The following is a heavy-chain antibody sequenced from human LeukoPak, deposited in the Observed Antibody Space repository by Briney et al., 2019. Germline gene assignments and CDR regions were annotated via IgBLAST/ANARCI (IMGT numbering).Heavy chain of an antibody. D-gene: IGHD2-15*01. V-gene: IGHV3-48*04. J-gene: IGHJ4*02. CDR1: GFTFSSYT. CDR3: ARDHIVVVVAATYRYFDY. Sequence: PGRSLRLSCAASGFTFSSYTMHWLRQAPGKGLEWVSYISSSGSTIYYADSVKGRFTISRDNAKNSLYLQMNSLRAEDTAVYYCARDHIVVVVAATYRYFDYWGQGTLVTVSS. CDR2: ISSSGSTI.